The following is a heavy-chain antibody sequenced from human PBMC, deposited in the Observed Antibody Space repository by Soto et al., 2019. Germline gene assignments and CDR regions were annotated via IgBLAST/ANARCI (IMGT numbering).Heavy chain of an antibody. D-gene: IGHD3-9*01. CDR3: AHSRRSPYDILTSYYNSGGLFDH. Sequence: QITLKESGPTLVKPTQTLTLTCTFSGFSLSTSGVGVGWIRQPPGKALEGLALIYWNDDKRYSPSLKRRLTLSKDTSKNHVVLTMNNMDPVDTATYYCAHSRRSPYDILTSYYNSGGLFDHWGQGTLVTVSS. J-gene: IGHJ4*02. CDR2: IYWNDDK. V-gene: IGHV2-5*01. CDR1: GFSLSTSGVG.